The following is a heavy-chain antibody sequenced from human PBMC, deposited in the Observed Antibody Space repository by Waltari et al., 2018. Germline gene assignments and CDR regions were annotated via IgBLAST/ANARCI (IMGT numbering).Heavy chain of an antibody. Sequence: EVQLVESGGGLVQQGGSLRLACAASGLTFRSYWMSWVRQAPVKGLEWLAGIKEDGSETYYVDSVKGRFTISRDNAKNSLYLHMNSLRAEDTAVYYCASHGPWTFNYWGQVTLVTVSS. CDR1: GLTFRSYW. CDR3: ASHGPWTFNY. D-gene: IGHD1-1*01. CDR2: IKEDGSET. J-gene: IGHJ4*02. V-gene: IGHV3-7*02.